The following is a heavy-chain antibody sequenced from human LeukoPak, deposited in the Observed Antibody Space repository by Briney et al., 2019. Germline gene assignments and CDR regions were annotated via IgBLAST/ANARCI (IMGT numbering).Heavy chain of an antibody. CDR2: IYYSGST. V-gene: IGHV4-59*01. D-gene: IGHD6-13*01. Sequence: SETLSLTCTVSGGSISSYYWSWIRQPSGKGLEWIGYIYYSGSTNYNPSLKSRVTISVDTSKNQFSLKLSSVTAADTAVYYCAREVAAAGIDYRGQGTLVTVSS. J-gene: IGHJ4*02. CDR3: AREVAAAGIDY. CDR1: GGSISSYY.